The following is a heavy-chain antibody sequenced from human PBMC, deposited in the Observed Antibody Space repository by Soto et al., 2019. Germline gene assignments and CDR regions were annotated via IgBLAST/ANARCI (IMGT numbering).Heavy chain of an antibody. CDR3: ARSTGSYSYYGMDV. Sequence: GASVKVSCKASVCTLTDYYMHWVRQAPGQGLEWMGWINPKNGDTNSAQKLRGRVTMTRDTSISTAYLELSSLRSDDTAVYYCARSTGSYSYYGMDVWGQGTTVTVSS. J-gene: IGHJ6*02. D-gene: IGHD1-26*01. CDR2: INPKNGDT. V-gene: IGHV1-2*02. CDR1: VCTLTDYY.